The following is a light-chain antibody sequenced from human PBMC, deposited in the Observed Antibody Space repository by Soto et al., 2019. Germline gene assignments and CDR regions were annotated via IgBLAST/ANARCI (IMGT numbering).Light chain of an antibody. CDR2: AAS. V-gene: IGKV1-39*01. CDR1: QSISSY. J-gene: IGKJ5*01. Sequence: IQITHAPSSLSASVGDRGTITFLASQSISSYLNWYQQKPGKAPKLLIYAASSLQSGVPSRFSGSGSGTDFTLTISSLQPEDFATYYCQQSYSTPINCGQGKRRAIK. CDR3: QQSYSTPIN.